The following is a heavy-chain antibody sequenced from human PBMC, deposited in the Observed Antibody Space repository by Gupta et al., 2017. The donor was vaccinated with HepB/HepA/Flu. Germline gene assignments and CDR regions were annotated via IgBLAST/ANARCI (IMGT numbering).Heavy chain of an antibody. V-gene: IGHV1-8*01. CDR3: ARGLWLDYHGMDV. D-gene: IGHD3-10*01. CDR2: MNPNRGNT. CDR1: GYLFNSYD. J-gene: IGHJ6*02. Sequence: QVQLVQSGAEVKKPGASVKVACKASGYLFNSYDINWVRQATGQGLEWMGWMNPNRGNTGYREKFQGRVTMTRNTSTNIAYMELSSLTSEDTAVYYCARGLWLDYHGMDVGGQGTTVIVSS.